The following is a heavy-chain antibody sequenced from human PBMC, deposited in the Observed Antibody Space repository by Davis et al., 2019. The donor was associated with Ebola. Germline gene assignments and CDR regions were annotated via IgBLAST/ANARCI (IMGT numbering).Heavy chain of an antibody. D-gene: IGHD6-19*01. V-gene: IGHV3-30*03. CDR2: ISRDGSNK. CDR3: ARDGRWLPDY. CDR1: GVTFSNAW. J-gene: IGHJ4*02. Sequence: GESLKISCAASGVTFSNAWMNWVRQAPGKGLEWVAAISRDGSNKYSADSVRARFTISRDSSRNTLYLQMSNLRPEDTAVYYCARDGRWLPDYWGQGTLVTVSA.